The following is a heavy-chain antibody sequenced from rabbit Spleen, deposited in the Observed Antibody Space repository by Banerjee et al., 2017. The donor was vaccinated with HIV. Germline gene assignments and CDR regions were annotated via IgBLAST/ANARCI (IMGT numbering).Heavy chain of an antibody. CDR3: ASAYSDVYFTL. V-gene: IGHV1S45*01. CDR1: GFSFSSGYY. D-gene: IGHD6-1*01. CDR2: IGTGSGST. Sequence: QEQLVESGGGLVRPGASLTLTCKASGFSFSSGYYISWVRQAPGKGLEWIGCIGTGSGSTYYASWAKGRFTISKTSSTTVTLQIASLTAADTATYFCASAYSDVYFTLWGPGTLVTVS. J-gene: IGHJ4*01.